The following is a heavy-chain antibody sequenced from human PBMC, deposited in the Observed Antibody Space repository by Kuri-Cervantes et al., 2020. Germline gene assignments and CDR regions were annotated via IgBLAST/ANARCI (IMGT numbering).Heavy chain of an antibody. J-gene: IGHJ5*02. Sequence: LSLTCAASGFTFSSYSMNWVRQAPGKGLEWVSYISSSSSTIYYADSVKGRFAISRDNAKNSLYLQMNSLRDEDTAVYYCARVRLEYSSKVGWFDPWGQGTLVPSPQ. CDR1: GFTFSSYS. D-gene: IGHD6-6*01. CDR3: ARVRLEYSSKVGWFDP. V-gene: IGHV3-48*02. CDR2: ISSSSSTI.